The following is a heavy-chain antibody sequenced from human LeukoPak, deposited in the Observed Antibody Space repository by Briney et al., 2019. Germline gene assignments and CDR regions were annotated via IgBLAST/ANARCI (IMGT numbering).Heavy chain of an antibody. CDR2: IKSKTDGGTT. Sequence: GSLRLSCAASGFTFSNAWMSWVRQAPGKGLEWVGRIKSKTDGGTTDYAAPVKGRFTISRDDSKNTLYLQMNSLKTEDTAVYYCTTEDNWNYGLDYWGQGTLVTVSS. J-gene: IGHJ4*02. CDR1: GFTFSNAW. V-gene: IGHV3-15*01. CDR3: TTEDNWNYGLDY. D-gene: IGHD1-7*01.